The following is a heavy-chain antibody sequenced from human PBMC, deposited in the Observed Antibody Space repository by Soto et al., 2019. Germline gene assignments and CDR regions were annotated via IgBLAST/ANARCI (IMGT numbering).Heavy chain of an antibody. CDR2: IYYSGST. CDR1: GGSISSGGYY. CDR3: ARGRSSTSPYPIGY. J-gene: IGHJ4*02. V-gene: IGHV4-31*03. D-gene: IGHD2-2*01. Sequence: QVQLQELGPGLVKPSQTLSLTCTVSGGSISSGGYYWSWIRQHPGKGLEWIGYIYYSGSTYYNPSLKSRVTIAVDTSKNQFSLKLSSVTAADTAVYYCARGRSSTSPYPIGYWGQGTLVTVSS.